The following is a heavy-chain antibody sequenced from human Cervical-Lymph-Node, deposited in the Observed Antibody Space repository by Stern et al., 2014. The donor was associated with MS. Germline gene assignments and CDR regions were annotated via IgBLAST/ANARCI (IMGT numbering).Heavy chain of an antibody. D-gene: IGHD1-26*01. CDR2: MIPILALA. J-gene: IGHJ4*02. Sequence: VQLVESGAEVKKPGSSVKVSCKASGGTFSSYTISWVRQAPGQGLEWMGRMIPILALAKYAQKFQGRVTITADKSTSTAYMELSSLRSEDTAVYYCARGYGGSYSRFDYWGQGTLVTVSS. CDR1: GGTFSSYT. CDR3: ARGYGGSYSRFDY. V-gene: IGHV1-69*09.